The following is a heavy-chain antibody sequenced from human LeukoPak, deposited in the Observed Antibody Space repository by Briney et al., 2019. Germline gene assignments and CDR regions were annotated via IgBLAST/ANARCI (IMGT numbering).Heavy chain of an antibody. CDR2: ITINGGST. D-gene: IGHD4-17*01. J-gene: IGHJ6*02. CDR3: ARAIYGDYASTDYYYYYGLDV. CDR1: GFTFSTHA. V-gene: IGHV3-64*01. Sequence: GGSLRLSCVASGFTFSTHAMHWVRQAPGKGLEYVSGITINGGSTYYLNSVKGRFTVSRDNSKNTLFLQMGSLRAEDMAVYYCARAIYGDYASTDYYYYYGLDVWGQGTTVTVSS.